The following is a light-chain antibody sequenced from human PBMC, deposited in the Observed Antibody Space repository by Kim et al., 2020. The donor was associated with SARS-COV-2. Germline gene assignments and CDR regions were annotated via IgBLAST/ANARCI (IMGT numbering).Light chain of an antibody. J-gene: IGKJ1*01. V-gene: IGKV3-15*01. CDR2: GAS. CDR1: QSISSN. CDR3: QQYNNWPPWT. Sequence: APGESATPSCRASQSISSNLAWYQQKTGQAPRLLIYGASTRATGIPARFSGSGSGTEFTLTISSLQSEDFAVYYCQQYNNWPPWTFGQGTKVDIK.